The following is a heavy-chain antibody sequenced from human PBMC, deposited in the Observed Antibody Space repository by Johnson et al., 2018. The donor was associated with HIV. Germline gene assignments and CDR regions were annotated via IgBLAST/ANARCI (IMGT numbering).Heavy chain of an antibody. CDR3: SRAVAGRGNAFDI. CDR2: ISSNGGST. V-gene: IGHV3-64*01. D-gene: IGHD6-19*01. J-gene: IGHJ3*02. CDR1: GFTFSSYA. Sequence: VQVVESGGGLVKPGGSLRLSCAASGFTFSSYAMHWVRQAPGKGLEYVSGISSNGGSTYYANSVKGRFTISRDNSKNTLYLQVNSLKTGDTAVYYCSRAVAGRGNAFDIWGLGTMVTVSS.